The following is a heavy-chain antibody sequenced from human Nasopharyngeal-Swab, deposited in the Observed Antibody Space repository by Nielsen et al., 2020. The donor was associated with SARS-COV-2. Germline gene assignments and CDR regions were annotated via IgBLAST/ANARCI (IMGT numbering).Heavy chain of an antibody. CDR1: GGSFSGYY. CDR3: ARVVSSSRGDYYYGMDV. D-gene: IGHD6-13*01. V-gene: IGHV4-59*13. J-gene: IGHJ6*02. CDR2: IYYSGST. Sequence: SQTLSLTCAVYGGSFSGYYWSWIRQPPGKGLEWIGYIYYSGSTNYNPSLKSRVTISVDTSKNQFSLKLSSVTAADTAVYYCARVVSSSRGDYYYGMDVWGQGTTVTVSS.